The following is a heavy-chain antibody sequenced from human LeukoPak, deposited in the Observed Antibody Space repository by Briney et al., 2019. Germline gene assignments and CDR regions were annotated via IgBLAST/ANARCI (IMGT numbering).Heavy chain of an antibody. CDR3: ARDPSPKYVWGSYDAFDI. V-gene: IGHV4-4*07. J-gene: IGHJ3*02. D-gene: IGHD3-16*01. CDR1: VGSFRVYY. CDR2: FNTSGST. Sequence: KPWGTLPLPCTVSVGSFRVYYGSGIRSPPGRGREGMGRFNTSGSTNYNPSLKSRVTMSVDTSKNQFSLKLSSVTAADTAVYYCARDPSPKYVWGSYDAFDIWGQGTMVTVSS.